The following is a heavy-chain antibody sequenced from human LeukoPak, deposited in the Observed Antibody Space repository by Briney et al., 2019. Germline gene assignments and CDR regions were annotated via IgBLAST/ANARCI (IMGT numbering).Heavy chain of an antibody. CDR3: ARENTAVPAGDY. D-gene: IGHD5-18*01. CDR2: IKQEGREK. V-gene: IGHV3-7*01. CDR1: GVTLSAYW. J-gene: IGHJ4*02. Sequence: GGSLRLSCAASGVTLSAYWMSWVCQAPGEGVEWVAHIKQEGREKYYVDSVRGGFAISRETAKNSVYMQMNGVRAEGTAVYYCARENTAVPAGDYWGQGTLVTVSS.